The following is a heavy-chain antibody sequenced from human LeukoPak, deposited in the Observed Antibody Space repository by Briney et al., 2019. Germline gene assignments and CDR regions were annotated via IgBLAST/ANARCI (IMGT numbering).Heavy chain of an antibody. CDR2: INHSGST. V-gene: IGHV4-39*07. D-gene: IGHD1-26*01. Sequence: SETLSLTCTVSGGSISSSSYYWGWIRQPPGKGLEWIGEINHSGSTEYNPSLKSRVTISLDTPKNEFSLKLSSVTAADTSIYYCARGGGYSGSYSLDPWGQGILVTVSS. J-gene: IGHJ5*02. CDR3: ARGGGYSGSYSLDP. CDR1: GGSISSSSYY.